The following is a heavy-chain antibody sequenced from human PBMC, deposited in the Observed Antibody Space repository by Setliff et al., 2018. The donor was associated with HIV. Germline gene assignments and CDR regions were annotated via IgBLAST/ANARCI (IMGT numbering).Heavy chain of an antibody. D-gene: IGHD6-25*01. CDR3: ARALAGGSGWNYFDL. V-gene: IGHV4-61*09. CDR2: VYTTGSA. Sequence: SETLSLTCTVSGASFIRSRYYWSWIRQPAGKGLEWIGHVYTTGSASYNPSLESRVTILEALSKNQFSLNLDSVTAADTAVYFRARALAGGSGWNYFDLWGPGTLVTVSS. J-gene: IGHJ4*02. CDR1: GASFIRSRYY.